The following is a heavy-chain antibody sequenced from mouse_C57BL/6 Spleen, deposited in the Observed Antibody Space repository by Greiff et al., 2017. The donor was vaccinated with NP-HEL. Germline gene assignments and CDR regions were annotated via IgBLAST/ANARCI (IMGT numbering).Heavy chain of an antibody. CDR2: IYPGDGDT. V-gene: IGHV1-82*01. CDR1: GYAFSSSW. CDR3: ARLTGTKAMDY. D-gene: IGHD4-1*01. J-gene: IGHJ4*01. Sequence: QVQLQQSGPELVKPGASVKISCKASGYAFSSSWMNWVKQRPGKGLEWIGRIYPGDGDTNYNGKFKGKATLTADKSSSTAYMQLSSLTSEDSAVYFCARLTGTKAMDYWGKGTSVTVSS.